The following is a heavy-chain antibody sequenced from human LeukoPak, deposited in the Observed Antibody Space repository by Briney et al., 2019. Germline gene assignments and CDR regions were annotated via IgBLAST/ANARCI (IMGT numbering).Heavy chain of an antibody. CDR1: GFTFSDYY. D-gene: IGHD1-1*01. Sequence: GGSLRLSCAASGFTFSDYYMSWIRQAPGKGLEWVSYISSSGSTIYYADSVKGRFTISRDNAKNSLYLQMNSLRAEDTAVYYCVRAKLERRLYGMDVWGQGTTVTVSS. V-gene: IGHV3-11*01. J-gene: IGHJ6*02. CDR2: ISSSGSTI. CDR3: VRAKLERRLYGMDV.